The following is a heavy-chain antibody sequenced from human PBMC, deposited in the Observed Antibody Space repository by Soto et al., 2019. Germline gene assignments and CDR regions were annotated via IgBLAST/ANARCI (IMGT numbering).Heavy chain of an antibody. J-gene: IGHJ4*02. D-gene: IGHD6-19*01. Sequence: GSLRLSCAASGFTFSSYAMSWVRQAPGKGLEWVSAISGSGGSTYYADSVKGRFTISRDNSKNTLYLQMNSLRAEDTAVYYCAKGVYSSGWYLAFDYWGQGTLVTVSS. CDR1: GFTFSSYA. CDR3: AKGVYSSGWYLAFDY. CDR2: ISGSGGST. V-gene: IGHV3-23*01.